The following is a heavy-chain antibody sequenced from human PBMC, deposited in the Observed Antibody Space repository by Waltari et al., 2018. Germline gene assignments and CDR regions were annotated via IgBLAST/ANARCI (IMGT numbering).Heavy chain of an antibody. CDR2: IRSSSDTI. CDR1: GFTFGSYS. CDR3: ARGEYSLTY. J-gene: IGHJ4*02. V-gene: IGHV3-48*04. D-gene: IGHD6-6*01. Sequence: EVQLVESGGGLVQPGGSLRLSCAASGFTFGSYSMNWVRQAPGKGLEWISYIRSSSDTIYYADSVKGRFTISRDNAKNSLYLQMNSLRVEDTAVYYCARGEYSLTYWGQGTLVTVPS.